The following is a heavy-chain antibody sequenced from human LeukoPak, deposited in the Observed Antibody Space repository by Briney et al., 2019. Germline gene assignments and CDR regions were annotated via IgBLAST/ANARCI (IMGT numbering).Heavy chain of an antibody. D-gene: IGHD1-26*01. V-gene: IGHV3-21*01. CDR3: ARGFPYSGSYGDAFDI. CDR1: GFTFSSYS. Sequence: GGSLRLSCAASGFTFSSYSMNWVRQAPGKGLEWVSSISSSSSYIYYADSVKGRFTISRDNAKNSLYLQMNSLRAEDTAVYYCARGFPYSGSYGDAFDIWGQGTMVTVSS. J-gene: IGHJ3*02. CDR2: ISSSSSYI.